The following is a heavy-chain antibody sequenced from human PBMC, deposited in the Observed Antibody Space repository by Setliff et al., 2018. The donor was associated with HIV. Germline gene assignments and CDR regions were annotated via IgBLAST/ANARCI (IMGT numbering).Heavy chain of an antibody. CDR2: IYHSATT. CDR3: ARAPLEYSGYDYLRYFDY. Sequence: KTSETLSLTCTVSGSFINSDYWGWIRQPPGKGLEWIGSIYHSATTYYNPSLKSRVTISVDRSKNQFSLKLSSVTAADTAVYYCARAPLEYSGYDYLRYFDYWGQGTLVTVSS. J-gene: IGHJ4*02. V-gene: IGHV4-38-2*02. CDR1: GSFINSDY. D-gene: IGHD5-12*01.